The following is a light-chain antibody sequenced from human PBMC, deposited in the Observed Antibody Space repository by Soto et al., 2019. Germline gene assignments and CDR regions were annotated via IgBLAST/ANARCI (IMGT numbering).Light chain of an antibody. CDR1: QSVSKNY. V-gene: IGKV3-20*01. CDR3: QQYASSPLT. J-gene: IGKJ4*01. CDR2: GAS. Sequence: EIVLTQSPGTLSLSPGERGTLSCRASQSVSKNYLAWYQQKPGQAPRLLIYGASSRDTGIPDRFSGSGSGTDFTLTISRLEPEAFAVYSCQQYASSPLTFGGRTKVEIK.